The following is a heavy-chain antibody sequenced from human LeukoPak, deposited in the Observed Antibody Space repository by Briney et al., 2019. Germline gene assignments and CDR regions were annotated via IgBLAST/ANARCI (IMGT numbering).Heavy chain of an antibody. D-gene: IGHD3-16*02. V-gene: IGHV4-38-2*02. J-gene: IGHJ5*02. CDR1: GYSISSGFY. CDR2: IYHSGST. CDR3: ASLGYTQYNWFDP. Sequence: SETLSLTCTVSGYSISSGFYWGWIRQPPGKGLEWIGSIYHSGSTHYNSSLKSRVTISVDTSKNQLSLKLSSVTAADTAVYYCASLGYTQYNWFDPWGQGTLVTVSS.